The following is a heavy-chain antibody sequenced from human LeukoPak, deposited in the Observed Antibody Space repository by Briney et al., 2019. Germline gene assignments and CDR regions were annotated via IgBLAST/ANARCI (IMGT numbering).Heavy chain of an antibody. CDR1: GYTFTGYY. CDR2: INPNSGGT. CDR3: ARDWDIVVVVAATPGY. V-gene: IGHV1-2*02. J-gene: IGHJ4*02. D-gene: IGHD2-15*01. Sequence: GASVKVSCKASGYTFTGYYMHWVRQAPGQGLEWMGWINPNSGGTNYAQKFQGRVTMTTDTSTSTAYMELRSLRSDDTAVYYCARDWDIVVVVAATPGYWGQGTLVTVSS.